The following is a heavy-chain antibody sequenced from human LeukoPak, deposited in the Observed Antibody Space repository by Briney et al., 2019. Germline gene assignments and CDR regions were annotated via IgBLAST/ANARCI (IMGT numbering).Heavy chain of an antibody. CDR1: GFTFSSYG. CDR2: IWYDGSNK. CDR3: ARDSSSSDYYYYGMDV. D-gene: IGHD6-6*01. V-gene: IGHV3-33*01. Sequence: PGGSLRLSCAASGFTFSSYGMPWVRQAPGKGLEWVAVIWYDGSNKYYADSVKGRFTISRDNSKNTLYLQMNSLRAEDTAVYYCARDSSSSDYYYYGMDVWGQGTTVTVSS. J-gene: IGHJ6*02.